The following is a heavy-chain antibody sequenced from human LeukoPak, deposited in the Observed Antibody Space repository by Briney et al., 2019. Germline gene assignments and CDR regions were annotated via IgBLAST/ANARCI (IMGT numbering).Heavy chain of an antibody. D-gene: IGHD3-16*01. CDR1: GYTFTGHY. J-gene: IGHJ6*03. CDR3: ARGGPYYYYYYYMDV. V-gene: IGHV1-2*02. Sequence: ASVKVSCKASGYTFTGHYMHWVRQAPGQGLEWMGWINPNSGGTNHAQKFQGRVTMTRDTSISTAYMELSRLRSDDTAVYYCARGGPYYYYYYYMDVWGKGTTVTVSS. CDR2: INPNSGGT.